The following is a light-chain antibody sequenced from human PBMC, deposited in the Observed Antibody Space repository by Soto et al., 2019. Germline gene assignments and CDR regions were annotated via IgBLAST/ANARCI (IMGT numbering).Light chain of an antibody. CDR1: RSNIRAGYA. V-gene: IGLV1-40*01. Sequence: QTVVTQPPSVSGAPGQRVTISCTGSRSNIRAGYAVHWYQQLPGTAPKLLIYDNTNRPSGVPDRFSASESGTSASLAITGLQSEDEADYYCQSYDTSLSASVFGGGTKVTVL. CDR3: QSYDTSLSASV. J-gene: IGLJ2*01. CDR2: DNT.